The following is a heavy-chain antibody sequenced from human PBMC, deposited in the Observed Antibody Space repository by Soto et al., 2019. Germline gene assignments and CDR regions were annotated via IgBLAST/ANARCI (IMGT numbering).Heavy chain of an antibody. D-gene: IGHD5-12*01. V-gene: IGHV1-69*13. Sequence: SVKVSCKASGGTFNNYPITWVRQAPGQGLEWMGGSIPIFGTANYAQKFQGRVTIGVDESTSTAYMELSSLRSEDTAVYYCARGRGYSGDDHYYYFDMDVWGQGTTVTVSS. CDR2: SIPIFGTA. CDR1: GGTFNNYP. CDR3: ARGRGYSGDDHYYYFDMDV. J-gene: IGHJ6*02.